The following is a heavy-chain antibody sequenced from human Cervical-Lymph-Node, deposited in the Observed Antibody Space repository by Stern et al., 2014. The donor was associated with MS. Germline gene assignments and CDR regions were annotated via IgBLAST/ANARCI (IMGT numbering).Heavy chain of an antibody. CDR2: ITNVGST. J-gene: IGHJ4*02. V-gene: IGHV3-53*01. D-gene: IGHD1-1*01. CDR1: GFTVSRDY. CDR3: ARDTSSPERSDW. Sequence: EVQLVESGGGVIQPGGSLRLSCTASGFTVSRDYLTWVRQAPGKGLEWVSLITNVGSTFYTDSVKGGFPISRDDSKNTVYLHMTSLRAEDTAMYYCARDTSSPERSDWWGQGTLVTVSS.